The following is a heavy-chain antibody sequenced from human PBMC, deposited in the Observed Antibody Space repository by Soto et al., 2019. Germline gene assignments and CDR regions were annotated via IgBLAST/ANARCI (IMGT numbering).Heavy chain of an antibody. D-gene: IGHD3-3*01. CDR3: ARGPYDFWSGYVADAFDI. Sequence: QVQLVESGGGVVQPGKSLRLSCAASGFTFSSYTMHWVRQAPGKGLEWVALISYDGHIVYYADSVKGRSTTSRDNTKNTLYLQLNSLRAEDTAFYYCARGPYDFWSGYVADAFDIWGQGTVVTVSS. J-gene: IGHJ3*02. CDR2: ISYDGHIV. CDR1: GFTFSSYT. V-gene: IGHV3-30*03.